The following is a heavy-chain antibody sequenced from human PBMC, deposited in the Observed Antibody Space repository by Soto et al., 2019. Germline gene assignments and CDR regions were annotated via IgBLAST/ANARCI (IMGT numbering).Heavy chain of an antibody. CDR2: IYYSGST. V-gene: IGHV4-39*01. Sequence: QLQLQESGPGLVKPSETLSLTCTVSGGSISSSRYFWGWIRQPPGKGLEWIGSIYYSGSTYYNPSLKSRVTLPVDTSKNQFSLRLSSVTTAATAVYYCARLDPRYYASSGNFDYWGQGTLVTVSS. D-gene: IGHD3-22*01. CDR1: GGSISSSRYF. CDR3: ARLDPRYYASSGNFDY. J-gene: IGHJ4*02.